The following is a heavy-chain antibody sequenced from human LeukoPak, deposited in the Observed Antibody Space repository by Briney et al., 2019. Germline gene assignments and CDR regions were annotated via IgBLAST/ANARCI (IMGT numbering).Heavy chain of an antibody. CDR2: ISSSSSYI. J-gene: IGHJ4*02. CDR3: AKTGGIAAAH. V-gene: IGHV3-21*04. D-gene: IGHD6-13*01. CDR1: GFTFSSYS. Sequence: GGSLRLSCAASGFTFSSYSMNWVRQAPGKGLEWVSSISSSSSYIYYADSVKGRFTISRDNSKNTLYLQMNSLRAEDTALYYCAKTGGIAAAHWGQGTLVTVSS.